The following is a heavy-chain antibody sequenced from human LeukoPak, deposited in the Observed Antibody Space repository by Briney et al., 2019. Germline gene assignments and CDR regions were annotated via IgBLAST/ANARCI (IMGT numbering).Heavy chain of an antibody. CDR2: TYYRSKWYN. CDR1: GDSVSSNSAA. CDR3: ARGGASSGYYYAPFGFDY. Sequence: SQTLSLTCAISGDSVSSNSAAWNWIRQSPSRGLEWLGRTYYRSKWYNDYAVSVKSRITINPDTSKNQFSLQLNSVTPEDTAVYYCARGGASSGYYYAPFGFDYWGQGTLVTVSS. V-gene: IGHV6-1*01. D-gene: IGHD3-22*01. J-gene: IGHJ4*02.